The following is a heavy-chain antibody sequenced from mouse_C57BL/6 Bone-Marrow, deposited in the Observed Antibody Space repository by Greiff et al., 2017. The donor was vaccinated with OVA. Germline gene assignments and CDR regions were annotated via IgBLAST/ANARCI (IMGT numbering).Heavy chain of an antibody. CDR3: ARRGILDYPFDY. V-gene: IGHV1-22*01. D-gene: IGHD5-5*01. CDR1: GYTFTDYN. J-gene: IGHJ2*01. CDR2: INPNNGGT. Sequence: EVQLQQSGPELVKPGASVKMSCKASGYTFTDYNMHWVEQSHGKSLEWIGYINPNNGGTSYNQKFKGKATLTVNKSSSTAYMELRSLTSEDSAVYYCARRGILDYPFDYWGQGTTLTVSS.